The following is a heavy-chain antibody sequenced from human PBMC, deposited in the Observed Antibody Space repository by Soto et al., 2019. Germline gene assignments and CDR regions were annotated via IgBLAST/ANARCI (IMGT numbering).Heavy chain of an antibody. Sequence: ASVKVACKVSGYTFTCYYLHWARQAPGQVLERMGWINPDNFAANYAQQFQGRVTMTRDKSISTVYLQFSSLRSDDTAVYFCARGEDYSCLFHYIDYWGQGSLVTVS. CDR1: GYTFTCYY. V-gene: IGHV1-2*02. D-gene: IGHD2-2*01. CDR2: INPDNFAA. CDR3: ARGEDYSCLFHYIDY. J-gene: IGHJ4*02.